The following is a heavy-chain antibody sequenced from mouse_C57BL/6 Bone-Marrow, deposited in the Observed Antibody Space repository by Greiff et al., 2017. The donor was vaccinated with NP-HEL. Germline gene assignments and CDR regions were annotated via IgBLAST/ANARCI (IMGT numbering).Heavy chain of an antibody. J-gene: IGHJ1*03. CDR2: IYPGSGST. V-gene: IGHV1-55*01. Sequence: QVQLQQPGAELVKPGASVKMSCKASGYTFTSYWLTWVKQRPGQGLEWIGDIYPGSGSTNYNEKFKSKATLTVDTSSSTAYMQLSSLTSEDSAVYYCASYYGSSFPSSWYFDVWGTGTTVTVSS. CDR1: GYTFTSYW. CDR3: ASYYGSSFPSSWYFDV. D-gene: IGHD1-1*01.